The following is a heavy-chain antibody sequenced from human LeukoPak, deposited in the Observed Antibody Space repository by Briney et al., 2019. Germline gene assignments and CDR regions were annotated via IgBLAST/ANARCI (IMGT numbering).Heavy chain of an antibody. Sequence: PGGSLRLSCAASGFTFSTYWMSWVRQAPGKGLEWVANIKEDGSETYYVDSVKGRFTISRDNAKNSLYLQMNSLRAEDTAVYYCAGDPAHSITISYYYYYYMDVWGKGTTVTVSS. CDR1: GFTFSTYW. J-gene: IGHJ6*03. V-gene: IGHV3-7*04. CDR2: IKEDGSET. D-gene: IGHD3-9*01. CDR3: AGDPAHSITISYYYYYYMDV.